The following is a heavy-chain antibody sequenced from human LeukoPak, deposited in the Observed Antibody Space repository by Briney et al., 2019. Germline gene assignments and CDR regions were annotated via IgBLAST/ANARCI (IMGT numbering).Heavy chain of an antibody. V-gene: IGHV3-30*18. Sequence: GGSLRLSCAASGFTLSSYGMHWVRQAPGKGLEWVAVISYDGSNKYYADSVKGRFTISRDNSKNTLYLQMNSLRAEDTAVFYCAKGTYSSGPPVGYFQHWGRGTLVTVSS. CDR2: ISYDGSNK. D-gene: IGHD6-19*01. CDR3: AKGTYSSGPPVGYFQH. J-gene: IGHJ1*01. CDR1: GFTLSSYG.